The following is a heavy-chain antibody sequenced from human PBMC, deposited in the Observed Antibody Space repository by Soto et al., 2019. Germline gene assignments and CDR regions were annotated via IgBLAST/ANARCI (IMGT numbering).Heavy chain of an antibody. D-gene: IGHD2-21*02. CDR3: AREYCGGDCYPDGANWFDP. Sequence: SETLSLTCTVSGGSISSGDYYWSWIRQPPGKGLEWIGYIYYSGSTYYNPSLKSRVTVSVDTSKNQFSLKLSSVTAADTAVYYCAREYCGGDCYPDGANWFDPWGQGTLVTVSS. CDR1: GGSISSGDYY. V-gene: IGHV4-30-4*01. CDR2: IYYSGST. J-gene: IGHJ5*02.